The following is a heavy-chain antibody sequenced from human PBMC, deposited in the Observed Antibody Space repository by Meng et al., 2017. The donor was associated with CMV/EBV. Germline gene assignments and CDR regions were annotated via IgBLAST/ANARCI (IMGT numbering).Heavy chain of an antibody. CDR3: ARDDYGMDV. CDR1: GFLFNTYS. Sequence: GESLKISCAASGFLFNTYSIHWVRQVPGKGLEWVAVISYAGTNKHYADSVKGRFTISRDNSKNTLYLEMKSLRLEDTAVYYCARDDYGMDVWGQGTTVTVSS. V-gene: IGHV3-30-3*01. J-gene: IGHJ6*02. CDR2: ISYAGTNK.